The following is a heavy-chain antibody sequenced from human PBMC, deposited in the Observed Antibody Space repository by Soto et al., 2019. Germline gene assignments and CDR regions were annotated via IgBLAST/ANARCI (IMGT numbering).Heavy chain of an antibody. Sequence: VASVKVSCKASGGTLNNYAINWVRQAPGQWLEWMGGILPVSAPPDYAQKFQGRVSITADHSTSTVYMELSRLKSDDTAVYFCATDSNYDVSNSFWGQGTLVTVSS. J-gene: IGHJ4*02. D-gene: IGHD3-3*01. V-gene: IGHV1-69*13. CDR1: GGTLNNYA. CDR2: ILPVSAPP. CDR3: ATDSNYDVSNSF.